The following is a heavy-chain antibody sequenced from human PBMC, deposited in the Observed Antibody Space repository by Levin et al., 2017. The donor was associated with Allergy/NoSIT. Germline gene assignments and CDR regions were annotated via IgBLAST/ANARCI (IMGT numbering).Heavy chain of an antibody. Sequence: PSPTLSLTCTVSGGSISSSSYYWGWIRQPPGKGLEWIGSIYYSGSTYYNPSLKSRVTISVDTSKNQFSLKLSSVTAADTAVYYCARHADYDWFLWYFDYWGQGTLVTVSS. CDR3: ARHADYDWFLWYFDY. V-gene: IGHV4-39*01. CDR2: IYYSGST. CDR1: GGSISSSSYY. J-gene: IGHJ4*02. D-gene: IGHD5-12*01.